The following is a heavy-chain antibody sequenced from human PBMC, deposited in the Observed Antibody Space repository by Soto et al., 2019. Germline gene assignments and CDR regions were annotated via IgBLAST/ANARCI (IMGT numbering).Heavy chain of an antibody. CDR1: GFTFSSYG. Sequence: GGSLRLSCAASGFTFSSYGMHWVRQAPGKGLEWVAVIWYDGSNKYYADSVKGRFTISRDNSKNTLYLQMNSLRAEDTAVYYCARDFPVPFLDTAMVTTYYYYGMDVWGQGTTVTVSS. CDR3: ARDFPVPFLDTAMVTTYYYYGMDV. V-gene: IGHV3-33*01. J-gene: IGHJ6*02. D-gene: IGHD5-18*01. CDR2: IWYDGSNK.